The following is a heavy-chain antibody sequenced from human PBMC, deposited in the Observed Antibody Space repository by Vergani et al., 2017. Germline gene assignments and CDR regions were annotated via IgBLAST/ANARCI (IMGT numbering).Heavy chain of an antibody. V-gene: IGHV3-7*01. CDR1: GFSSINYW. D-gene: IGHD3-3*01. J-gene: IGHJ6*02. Sequence: EVQLVNSGGGLVQPGESRRLSCEVSGFSSINYWMSWVRQAPGKGLEWVADVNQDGSESNYLDSVKGRFIISRDNGRDSLYLQMNSLRADDTAVYFCARFSLIKGGSPISGYGPYHYHGMDVWGQGTSVTVSS. CDR3: ARFSLIKGGSPISGYGPYHYHGMDV. CDR2: VNQDGSES.